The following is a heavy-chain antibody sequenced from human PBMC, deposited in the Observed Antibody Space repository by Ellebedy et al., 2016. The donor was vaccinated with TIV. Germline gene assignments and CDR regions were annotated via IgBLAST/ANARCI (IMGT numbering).Heavy chain of an antibody. CDR1: GGSMTRSSYY. J-gene: IGHJ5*02. D-gene: IGHD3-10*01. Sequence: SETLSLTCTVSGGSMTRSSYYWAWIRQPPGKGLEWIGSIYYSGTTYYNPSLKSRVAISADTSKNQFSLRLTSVTAADTAVYYWATWFGELLYVRWFDPWGQGTLVTVSS. CDR3: ATWFGELLYVRWFDP. CDR2: IYYSGTT. V-gene: IGHV4-39*01.